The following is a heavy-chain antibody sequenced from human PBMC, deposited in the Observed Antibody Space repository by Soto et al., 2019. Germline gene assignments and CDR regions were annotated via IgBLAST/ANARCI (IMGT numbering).Heavy chain of an antibody. D-gene: IGHD3-9*01. V-gene: IGHV1-46*03. CDR1: GYTFTSYY. CDR3: ARVRYDILTGYSPVAPDY. CDR2: INPSGGST. Sequence: GASVKVSCKASGYTFTSYYMHWVRQAPGQGLEWMGIINPSGGSTSYAQKFQGRVTMTRDTSTSTVYMELSSLRSEDTAVYYCARVRYDILTGYSPVAPDYWGQGTLVTVSS. J-gene: IGHJ4*02.